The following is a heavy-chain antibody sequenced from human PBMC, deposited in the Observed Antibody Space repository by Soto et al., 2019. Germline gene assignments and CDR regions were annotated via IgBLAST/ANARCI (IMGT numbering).Heavy chain of an antibody. V-gene: IGHV5-51*01. J-gene: IGHJ4*02. CDR1: GYNFGTYN. CDR2: IFPPDSET. CDR3: ARLTYCGTECYFDY. Sequence: GESLKIFCQVFGYNFGTYNIAWVRQVPGKGLEWMGIIFPPDSETRYSPSFQGQVTFSVDRSMNTAYLEWDSLEASDTAMYFCARLTYCGTECYFDYWGQGTLVTVSS. D-gene: IGHD2-21*01.